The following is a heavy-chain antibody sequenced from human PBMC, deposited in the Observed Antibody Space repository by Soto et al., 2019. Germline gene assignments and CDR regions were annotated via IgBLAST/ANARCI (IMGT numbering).Heavy chain of an antibody. CDR2: ISYDGSNK. V-gene: IGHV3-30*18. CDR1: GFTFSSYG. D-gene: IGHD3-10*01. CDR3: AKVLRELEVLGFAF. J-gene: IGHJ4*02. Sequence: QVQLVESGGGVVQPGRSLRLSCAASGFTFSSYGMHWVRQAPGKGLEWVAVISYDGSNKYYADSVKGRFTISRDNSKNTVYLQMNRLRAGGTGVYFCAKVLRELEVLGFAFWGQGTLVTV.